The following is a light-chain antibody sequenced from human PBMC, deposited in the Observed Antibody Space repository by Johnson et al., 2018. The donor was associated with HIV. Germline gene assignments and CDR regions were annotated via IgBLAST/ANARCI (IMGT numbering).Light chain of an antibody. CDR2: ENS. V-gene: IGLV1-51*02. Sequence: QSVLTQPPSVSAAPGQKVSISCSGSSSNIGNGYVSWYQQLPGTAPKLLIYENSKRPSGIPDRFSGSKSGTSATLGITGLQTGDEADYYCGTWDTSLSAGGVFGSGTKVTVL. J-gene: IGLJ1*01. CDR3: GTWDTSLSAGGV. CDR1: SSNIGNGY.